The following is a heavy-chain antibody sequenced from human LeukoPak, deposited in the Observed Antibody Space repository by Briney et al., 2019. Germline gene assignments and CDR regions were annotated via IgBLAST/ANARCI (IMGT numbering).Heavy chain of an antibody. CDR1: GYTFTAYY. D-gene: IGHD4-23*01. CDR2: INPHSGGA. CDR3: TRFEDYGGKRDVFDI. Sequence: GASVKVSCKASGYTFTAYYINWVRQAPGQGLEWMGWINPHSGGAVYAQGFEGTVTMTRDTSISTAYMELNNLRSDDTAFYYCTRFEDYGGKRDVFDIWGQGTMVTVSS. V-gene: IGHV1-2*02. J-gene: IGHJ3*02.